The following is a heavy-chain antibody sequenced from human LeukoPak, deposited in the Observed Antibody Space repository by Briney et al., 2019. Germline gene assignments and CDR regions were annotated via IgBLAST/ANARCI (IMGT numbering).Heavy chain of an antibody. J-gene: IGHJ4*02. D-gene: IGHD1-26*01. CDR2: FDPEDGET. Sequence: ASVKVSCKVSGYTLTELSMHWVRQAPGKGLEWMGGFDPEDGETIYAQKFQGRVTMTEDTSTDTAYMELSSLRSEDTAVYYCATDLSGSYGRAYWGQGTLVTVSS. CDR1: GYTLTELS. V-gene: IGHV1-24*01. CDR3: ATDLSGSYGRAY.